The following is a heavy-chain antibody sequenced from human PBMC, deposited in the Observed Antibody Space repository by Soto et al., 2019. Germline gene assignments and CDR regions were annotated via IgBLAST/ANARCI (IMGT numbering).Heavy chain of an antibody. Sequence: ASVKVSCKASGYTFTSYDINWVRQATGQGLEWMGWMNPNSGNTGYAQKFQGRVTMTRNTSISTAYMELSSLRSEDTAVYYCAMYAPYRSSTSCYHKVMDLWGQGTTVTVSS. CDR2: MNPNSGNT. J-gene: IGHJ6*02. CDR3: AMYAPYRSSTSCYHKVMDL. V-gene: IGHV1-8*01. CDR1: GYTFTSYD. D-gene: IGHD2-2*01.